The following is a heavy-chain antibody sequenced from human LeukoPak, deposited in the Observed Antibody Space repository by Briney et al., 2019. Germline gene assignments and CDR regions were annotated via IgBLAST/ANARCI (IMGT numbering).Heavy chain of an antibody. CDR3: ATDGSPFDN. V-gene: IGHV3-7*01. J-gene: IGHJ4*02. Sequence: GGSLRLSCAASGFTFSSYWMSWVRQPPGQGRELVANIKQDGNEKYYLDSVKGRFTISRDNAKNSLYLQMDSLRAEDTAVYDCATDGSPFDNWGQGTLVTVSS. CDR2: IKQDGNEK. CDR1: GFTFSSYW.